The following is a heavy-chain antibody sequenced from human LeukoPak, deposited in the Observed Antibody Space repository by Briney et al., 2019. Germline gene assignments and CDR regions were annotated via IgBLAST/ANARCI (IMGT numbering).Heavy chain of an antibody. CDR1: GGSISSYY. CDR2: IYYSGST. J-gene: IGHJ4*02. CDR3: ARVKVQQLAPYFDY. Sequence: PSETLSLTCTVSGGSISSYYWSWIRQPPGKGLEWIGYIYYSGSTNYNPSLKSRVTISVDTSKNQFSLKLSSVTAADTAVYYCARVKVQQLAPYFDYWGQGTLVTVSS. V-gene: IGHV4-59*08. D-gene: IGHD6-13*01.